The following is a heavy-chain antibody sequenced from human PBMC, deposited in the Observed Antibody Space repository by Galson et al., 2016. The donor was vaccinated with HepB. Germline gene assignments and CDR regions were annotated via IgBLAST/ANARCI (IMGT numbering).Heavy chain of an antibody. CDR1: GYTFSTYW. Sequence: QSGAEVKKSGESLRISCQGSGYTFSTYWIAWVRQMPGRGLEWMGSIYPGDSDTRYSPSFQGLVTLSAHKSNPPAYLQWRNLRASDTAIYYCATSPNHYGDYMGWFDPWGPGTRVIVSS. J-gene: IGHJ5*02. D-gene: IGHD4-17*01. CDR2: IYPGDSDT. CDR3: ATSPNHYGDYMGWFDP. V-gene: IGHV5-51*01.